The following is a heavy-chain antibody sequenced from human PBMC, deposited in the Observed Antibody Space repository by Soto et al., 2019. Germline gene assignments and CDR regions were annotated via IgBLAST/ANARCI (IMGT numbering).Heavy chain of an antibody. Sequence: GASLRLSCAASGFNFSSYGMHWVRQAPGKGLEWLAVISYDGSNKYYAVSVKGRFTISRDNSKNTLYLQMNSLRAEDTAVYYCAKARAGGWDRNYYGMDVCGQGTRVTVSS. CDR1: GFNFSSYG. D-gene: IGHD6-19*01. J-gene: IGHJ6*02. CDR3: AKARAGGWDRNYYGMDV. CDR2: ISYDGSNK. V-gene: IGHV3-30*18.